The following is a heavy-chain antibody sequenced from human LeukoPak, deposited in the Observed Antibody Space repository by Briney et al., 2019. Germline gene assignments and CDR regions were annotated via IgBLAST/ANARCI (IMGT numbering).Heavy chain of an antibody. CDR2: ISTYNGNT. CDR1: GYSFASYG. J-gene: IGHJ4*02. CDR3: ARPDGRGWDALDY. D-gene: IGHD6-19*01. V-gene: IGHV1-18*01. Sequence: GASVKVSCKTSGYSFASYGISWLRQAPGQGLEWLGWISTYNGNTNYAQKVQSRVTMTADTSTSTAYMELMSLRFDDTAVYYCARPDGRGWDALDYWGQGTLVTVSS.